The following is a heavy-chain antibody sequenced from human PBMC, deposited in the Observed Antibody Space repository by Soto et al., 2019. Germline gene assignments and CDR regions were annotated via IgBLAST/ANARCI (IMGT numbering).Heavy chain of an antibody. CDR1: GFTFSSYA. Sequence: GGSLRLSCAASGFTFSSYAMSWVRQAPGKGLEWVSATSGSGGSTYYADSVKGRFTISRDSSKNTLYLQMNSLRAEDTAVYYCAKVIAAAGWYFDYWGQGTLVTVSS. CDR3: AKVIAAAGWYFDY. D-gene: IGHD6-13*01. CDR2: TSGSGGST. V-gene: IGHV3-23*01. J-gene: IGHJ4*02.